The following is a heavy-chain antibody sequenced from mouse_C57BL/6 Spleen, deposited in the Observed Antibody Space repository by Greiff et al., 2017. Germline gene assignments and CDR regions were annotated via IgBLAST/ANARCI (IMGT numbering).Heavy chain of an antibody. D-gene: IGHD3-2*02. CDR3: TTLRPGAMDY. CDR2: IDPENGDT. CDR1: GFNIKDDY. Sequence: VQLKESGAELVRPGASVKLSCTASGFNIKDDYMHWVKQRPEQGLEWIGWIDPENGDTEYASKFQGKATITADTSSNTAYLQLSSLTSEDTAVFYCTTLRPGAMDYWGQGTSVTVSA. V-gene: IGHV14-4*01. J-gene: IGHJ4*01.